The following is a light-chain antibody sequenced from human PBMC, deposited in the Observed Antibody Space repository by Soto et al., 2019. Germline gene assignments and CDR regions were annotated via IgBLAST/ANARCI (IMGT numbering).Light chain of an antibody. V-gene: IGLV1-47*01. Sequence: QAVVTQPPSASGTPGQRVTISCSGSSSNIGSNYVYWYQQLLGTAPKLLISRNNQRPSGVPDRFSGSKSGTSASLPISGLRSDDEADYYCAAWDDSLGGHVVFGGGTKLTVL. CDR1: SSNIGSNY. J-gene: IGLJ2*01. CDR2: RNN. CDR3: AAWDDSLGGHVV.